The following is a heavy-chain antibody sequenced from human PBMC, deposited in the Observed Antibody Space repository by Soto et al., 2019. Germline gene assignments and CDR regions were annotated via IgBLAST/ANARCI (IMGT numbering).Heavy chain of an antibody. CDR1: GFTFSSYG. Sequence: QVQLVESGGGVVQPGRSLRLSCAASGFTFSSYGMHWVRQAPGKGLEWVAVISYDGSNKYYADSVKGRFTISRDNSKNTLYLQMNSLRAEDTAVYYCAKDRIQLWFNWFDPWGQGTLVTVSS. CDR2: ISYDGSNK. D-gene: IGHD5-18*01. V-gene: IGHV3-30*18. J-gene: IGHJ5*02. CDR3: AKDRIQLWFNWFDP.